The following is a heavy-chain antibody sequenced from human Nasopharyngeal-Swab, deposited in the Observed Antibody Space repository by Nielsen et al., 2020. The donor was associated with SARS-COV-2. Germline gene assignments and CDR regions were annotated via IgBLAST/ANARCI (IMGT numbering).Heavy chain of an antibody. D-gene: IGHD1-26*01. V-gene: IGHV3-11*01. CDR3: ARSWAVGTTTPTD. Sequence: GESLKISCAASGFTFSDYSMSWIRQAPGKGLEWVSYISSSGSTIYYADSVKGRFTVSRDNSKKTLYLQMNSLRVEDTAVYYCARSWAVGTTTPTDWGQGTLVTVSP. CDR1: GFTFSDYS. J-gene: IGHJ4*02. CDR2: ISSSGSTI.